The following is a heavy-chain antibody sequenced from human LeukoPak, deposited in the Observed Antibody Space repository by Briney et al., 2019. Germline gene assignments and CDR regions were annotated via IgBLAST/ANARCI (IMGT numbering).Heavy chain of an antibody. CDR2: ISHDGSDK. CDR3: VKDSSGSYYSGGFDY. D-gene: IGHD3-10*01. Sequence: GGSLRLSCAASGFTFFSSYGMHWVRQAPGKGLEWVAVISHDGSDKYYVDSVKGRFTISRENSKNTLYLQMNTLRTEDTAVYYCVKDSSGSYYSGGFDYWGQGALVTVSS. V-gene: IGHV3-30*18. J-gene: IGHJ4*02. CDR1: GFTFFSSYG.